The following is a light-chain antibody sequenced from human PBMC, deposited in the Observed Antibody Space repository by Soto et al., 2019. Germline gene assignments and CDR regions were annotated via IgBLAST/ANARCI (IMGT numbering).Light chain of an antibody. CDR2: KAS. CDR1: QSISSW. CDR3: KQYNTYSLT. Sequence: DIQMTQSPSTLSASVGDRVTITCRASQSISSWLAWYQQKPGKAPKLLIYKASSLESGVPSRFSGSGSGTEFTLSIISLQPDDFATYYCKQYNTYSLTFGQGTKV. J-gene: IGKJ1*01. V-gene: IGKV1-5*03.